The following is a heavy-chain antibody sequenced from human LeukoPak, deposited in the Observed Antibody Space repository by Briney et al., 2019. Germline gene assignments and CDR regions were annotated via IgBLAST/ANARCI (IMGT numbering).Heavy chain of an antibody. CDR3: ARALSSYWDY. CDR2: ISYSGST. J-gene: IGHJ4*02. Sequence: SETQSLTCTVSGGSISSYYWSWIRQPPGKGLEWIGYISYSGSTNYNPSLKSRVTISVDTSKNQFSLKLSSVTAADTAVYYCARALSSYWDYWGQGTLVTVSS. V-gene: IGHV4-59*01. D-gene: IGHD3-3*01. CDR1: GGSISSYY.